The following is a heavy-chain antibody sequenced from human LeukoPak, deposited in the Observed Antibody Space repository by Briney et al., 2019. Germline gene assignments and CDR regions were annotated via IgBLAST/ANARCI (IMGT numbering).Heavy chain of an antibody. Sequence: SETLSLTCSLSSRFISSIDSYWAWIRQPAGRGLEWIGSIYYTVSTCYNPSLKSRVTISTDTSKNQRSLKLSAVTAADTAVYDCARLVIIDWFDPWGQGTLVTVSS. CDR3: ARLVIIDWFDP. CDR1: SRFISSIDSY. D-gene: IGHD3-9*01. V-gene: IGHV4-39*07. CDR2: IYYTVST. J-gene: IGHJ5*02.